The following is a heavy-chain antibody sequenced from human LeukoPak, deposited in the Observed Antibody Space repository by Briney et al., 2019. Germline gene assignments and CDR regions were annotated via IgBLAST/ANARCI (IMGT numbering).Heavy chain of an antibody. V-gene: IGHV1-46*01. D-gene: IGHD6-13*01. CDR2: INPSGGST. CDR1: GYTFTSYY. CDR3: ALAAAGPVDAFDI. Sequence: ASVKVSCKASGYTFTSYYMHWVRQAPGQGLEWMGIINPSGGSTSYAQKFQGRVTVTRDTSTSTVYMELSSLRSEDTAVYYCALAAAGPVDAFDIWGQGTMVTVSS. J-gene: IGHJ3*02.